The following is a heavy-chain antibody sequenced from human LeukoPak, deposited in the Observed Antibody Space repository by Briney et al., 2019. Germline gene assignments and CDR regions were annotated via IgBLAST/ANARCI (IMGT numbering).Heavy chain of an antibody. J-gene: IGHJ3*02. D-gene: IGHD6-6*01. V-gene: IGHV4-59*08. CDR1: GGSISSYY. CDR3: AREYSSSSGRRAFDI. CDR2: IYYSGST. Sequence: SETLSLTCTVSGGSISSYYWSWIRQPPGKGLEWIGYIYYSGSTNYNPSLKSRLTISIDTSENQFSLKLSSVTAADTAVYYCAREYSSSSGRRAFDIWGQGTMVTVSS.